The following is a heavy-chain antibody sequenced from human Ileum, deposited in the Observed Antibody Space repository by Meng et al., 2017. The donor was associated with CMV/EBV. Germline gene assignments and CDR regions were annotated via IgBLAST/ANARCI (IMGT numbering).Heavy chain of an antibody. D-gene: IGHD5-12*01. CDR2: IYWDDDT. V-gene: IGHV2-5*02. Sequence: QIPLKAPGPTPVKPQQTLTLTCTFSGFSFSTSKAGVGWIRLPPGKALEWLALIYWDDDTRYNPSLKTRLTITKDTSKNQVILTMTKMDPADTATYFCVHRSYSGQDDYWGKGALVTVSS. CDR1: GFSFSTSKAG. J-gene: IGHJ4*02. CDR3: VHRSYSGQDDY.